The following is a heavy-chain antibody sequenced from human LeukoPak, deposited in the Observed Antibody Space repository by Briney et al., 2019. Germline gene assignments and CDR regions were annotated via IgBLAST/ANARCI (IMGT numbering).Heavy chain of an antibody. CDR3: ARDGLRIAVTGSFDY. Sequence: ASVKVSCKASGGTFSSYAISWVRQAPGQGLEWMGGIIPIFGTANYAQKFQGRVTITTDESTSTAYMELSSLRSEDTAVYYCARDGLRIAVTGSFDYWGQGTLVTVSS. J-gene: IGHJ4*02. V-gene: IGHV1-69*05. CDR1: GGTFSSYA. CDR2: IIPIFGTA. D-gene: IGHD6-13*01.